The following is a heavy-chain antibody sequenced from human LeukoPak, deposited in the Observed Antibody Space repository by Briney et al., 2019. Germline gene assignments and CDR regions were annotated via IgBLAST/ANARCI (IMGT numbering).Heavy chain of an antibody. CDR3: VKGYYYYYMHV. Sequence: GSLRLSCAASGFRFSSYWVHWVRQAPGKGLVWVSRINSDGSSTTYADSVKGRFTISRDNAKNTLYLQMNSLGVEETALYYCVKGYYYYYMHVWGKGTTVTVSS. CDR2: INSDGSST. CDR1: GFRFSSYW. J-gene: IGHJ6*03. V-gene: IGHV3-74*01.